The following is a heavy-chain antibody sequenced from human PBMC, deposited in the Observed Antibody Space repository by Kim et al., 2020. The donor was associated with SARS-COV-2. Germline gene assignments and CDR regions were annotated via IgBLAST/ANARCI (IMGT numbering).Heavy chain of an antibody. V-gene: IGHV3-66*01. D-gene: IGHD1-26*01. J-gene: IGHJ6*02. CDR1: AFTVSSNH. CDR2: IYSAGSP. CDR3: ARASIVGATISYYGLDV. Sequence: GGSLRLSCAASAFTVSSNHMSWVRQAPGRGLEWVSLIYSAGSPYYADSVRGRFTISRDNSKNTLYLQMNSLRAEDTAVYYCARASIVGATISYYGLDVWGQGTTVTVSS.